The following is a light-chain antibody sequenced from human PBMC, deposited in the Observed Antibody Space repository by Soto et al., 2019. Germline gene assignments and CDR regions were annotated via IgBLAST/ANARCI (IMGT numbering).Light chain of an antibody. J-gene: IGKJ3*01. CDR1: QDISSY. Sequence: DIQMTQSPSSLSASVGDRGTITCQASQDISSYLNWYQQKPGKAPKLLIYTASSLQSGVPSRFSGGGSGTDFNFSISSLQPEDIATYYCQQYDYLPFTFGPGTKGDIK. CDR2: TAS. CDR3: QQYDYLPFT. V-gene: IGKV1-33*01.